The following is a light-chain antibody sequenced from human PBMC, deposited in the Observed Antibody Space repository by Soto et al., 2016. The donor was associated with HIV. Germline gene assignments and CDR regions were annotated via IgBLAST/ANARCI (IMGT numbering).Light chain of an antibody. CDR2: DAS. V-gene: IGKV1-39*01. CDR1: QGIGRF. J-gene: IGKJ2*01. CDR3: QQSYSTPYT. Sequence: DIQMTQSPSSLSASVGDRVTITCRASQGIGRFLNWYQQIAGKAPNLLIYDASTLQSGVPSRFSGSGSGTDFTLIISSLQPEDFATYYCQQSYSTPYTFGQGTKLEIK.